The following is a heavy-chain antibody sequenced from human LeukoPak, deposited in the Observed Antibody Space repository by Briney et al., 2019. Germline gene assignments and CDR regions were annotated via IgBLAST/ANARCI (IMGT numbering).Heavy chain of an antibody. D-gene: IGHD3-22*01. CDR3: ARAARQGFTMIVVPFFYFDL. CDR1: GGSISSGASD. Sequence: SETLSLTCTVSGGSISSGASDWGWLRQHGKRGVEGVGYINHSGSTYYNPSLGSRVTMSVDTSKNQFSLKLSSVTAADSAVYYCARAARQGFTMIVVPFFYFDLWGRGTLVTVSS. J-gene: IGHJ2*01. V-gene: IGHV4-31*03. CDR2: INHSGST.